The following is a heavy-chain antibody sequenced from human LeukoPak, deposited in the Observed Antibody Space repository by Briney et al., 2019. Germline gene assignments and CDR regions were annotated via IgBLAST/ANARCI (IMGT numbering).Heavy chain of an antibody. Sequence: GGSLRLSCAASGFTFSSYSMNWVRQAPGKGLEWVSSISSSSSYIYYADSVKGRFTISRDNAKNSLYLQMNSLRAEDTAVYYCARDTTISGSYYYYGMDVWGQGTTVTVSS. V-gene: IGHV3-21*01. D-gene: IGHD3-10*01. J-gene: IGHJ6*02. CDR1: GFTFSSYS. CDR2: ISSSSSYI. CDR3: ARDTTISGSYYYYGMDV.